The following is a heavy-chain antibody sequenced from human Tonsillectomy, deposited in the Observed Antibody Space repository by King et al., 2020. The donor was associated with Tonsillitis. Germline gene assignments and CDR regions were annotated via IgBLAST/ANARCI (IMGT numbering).Heavy chain of an antibody. CDR2: IWFDGSNK. CDR3: ARPSTVVTRGFNAFDI. CDR1: GFSFRSYG. Sequence: VQLVESGGGVVQPGTSLRLSCAASGFSFRSYGMHWVRQAPGKGLEWGAIIWFDGSNKYYADSVKGRFTISRDNSKNTLYLQMNSLRAEDTAVYYCARPSTVVTRGFNAFDIWGQGTVVTVSS. D-gene: IGHD4-23*01. J-gene: IGHJ3*02. V-gene: IGHV3-33*08.